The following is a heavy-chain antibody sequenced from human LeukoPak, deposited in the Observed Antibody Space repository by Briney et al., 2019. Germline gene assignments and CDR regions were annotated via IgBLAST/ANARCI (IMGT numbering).Heavy chain of an antibody. CDR1: GYTFTGYY. V-gene: IGHV1-2*02. J-gene: IGHJ6*03. D-gene: IGHD5-12*01. Sequence: ASVKVSCKASGYTFTGYYMHWVRQAPGQGLEWMGWINPNSGGTNYAQKFQGRVTMTRDTSISTAYMELSRLRSDDTAVYYCARVEGKWLRERRTTSDPPYYYMDVWGKGTTVTVSS. CDR3: ARVEGKWLRERRTTSDPPYYYMDV. CDR2: INPNSGGT.